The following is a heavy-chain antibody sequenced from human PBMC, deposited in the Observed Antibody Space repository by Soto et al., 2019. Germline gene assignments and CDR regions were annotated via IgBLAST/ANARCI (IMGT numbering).Heavy chain of an antibody. Sequence: EVQLVESGGGLVQPGGSLRLSCAASGFTFSSYSMNWVRQAPGKGLEWVSYISSSSSTIYYADSVKGRFTISRDNAKNSLYLQMKSVRDEDTAVYYCARELRDYYYYGMDVWGRGTTVTVSS. CDR1: GFTFSSYS. J-gene: IGHJ6*02. V-gene: IGHV3-48*02. CDR2: ISSSSSTI. CDR3: ARELRDYYYYGMDV. D-gene: IGHD4-17*01.